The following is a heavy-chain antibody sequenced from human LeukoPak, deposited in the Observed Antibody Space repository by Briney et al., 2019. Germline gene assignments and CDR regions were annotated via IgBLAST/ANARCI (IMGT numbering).Heavy chain of an antibody. CDR2: TSSSSSYI. D-gene: IGHD1-1*01. CDR1: GFTFSSYS. Sequence: GGSLRLSCAASGFTFSSYSMNWVRQAPGKGLEWVSSTSSSSSYIYCADSVKGRFTISRDNAKNSLYLQMNSLRAEDTAVYYCARASTIGTSFDYWGQGTLVTVSS. CDR3: ARASTIGTSFDY. V-gene: IGHV3-21*01. J-gene: IGHJ4*02.